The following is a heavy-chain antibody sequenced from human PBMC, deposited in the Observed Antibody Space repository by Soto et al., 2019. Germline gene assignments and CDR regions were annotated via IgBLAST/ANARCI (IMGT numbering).Heavy chain of an antibody. CDR2: VSSTGST. Sequence: PSETLSLTCTVSGASITQYYWNWIRQSPGKGLEWIVSVSSTGSTVYNPSLTSRVTVSLDTSKTQFSLNLSSVTAADTAVYFCAASYYDIDGYILDPWGQGTSVTV. V-gene: IGHV4-59*01. CDR3: AASYYDIDGYILDP. J-gene: IGHJ5*02. CDR1: GASITQYY. D-gene: IGHD3-22*01.